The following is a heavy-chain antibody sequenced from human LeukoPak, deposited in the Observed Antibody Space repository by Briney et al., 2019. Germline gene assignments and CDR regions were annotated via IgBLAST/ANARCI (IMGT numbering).Heavy chain of an antibody. CDR1: VGTFSKYT. CDR3: ASSYYDTGDYQPLDY. D-gene: IGHD3-22*01. Sequence: ASVTVSCKASVGTFSKYTISWVRQAPGQGLEWMGGIIPILGTGNYAQQFEGRVTITADESTTTASMELSSLRSEDTAVYYCASSYYDTGDYQPLDYWGQGTLVTVSS. V-gene: IGHV1-69*13. J-gene: IGHJ4*02. CDR2: IIPILGTG.